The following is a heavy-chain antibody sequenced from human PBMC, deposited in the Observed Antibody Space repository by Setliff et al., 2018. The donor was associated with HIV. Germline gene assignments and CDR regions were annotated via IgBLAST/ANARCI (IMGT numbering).Heavy chain of an antibody. CDR2: IIPIFGTA. V-gene: IGHV1-69*13. CDR3: ARGGSITMIVVVPWAFDI. Sequence: AASVKVSCKASGGTFSSYAISWVRQAPGQGLEWMGGIIPIFGTANYAQKFQGRVTITADESTSTAYMELSSLRSEDTAVYYCARGGSITMIVVVPWAFDIWGQGTMVTVSS. CDR1: GGTFSSYA. D-gene: IGHD3-22*01. J-gene: IGHJ3*02.